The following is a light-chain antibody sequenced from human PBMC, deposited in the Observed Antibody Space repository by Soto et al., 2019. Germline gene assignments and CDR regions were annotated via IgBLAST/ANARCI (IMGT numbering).Light chain of an antibody. V-gene: IGKV3-15*01. J-gene: IGKJ1*01. CDR1: QSIESR. Sequence: IVMTQSPATLPVSPGERATLSCRASQSIESRLAWYQQRPGQAPRLLIYAASTRAAGIPARFSGSGSGTEFTLTISGLQSEDFGVYYCQEYRGWRTFGQGTNVDIK. CDR3: QEYRGWRT. CDR2: AAS.